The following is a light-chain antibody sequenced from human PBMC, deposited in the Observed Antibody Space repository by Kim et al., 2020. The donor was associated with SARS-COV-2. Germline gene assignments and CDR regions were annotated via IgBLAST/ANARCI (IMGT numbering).Light chain of an antibody. CDR1: SSDVGGYNY. CDR2: EVS. V-gene: IGLV2-14*01. Sequence: QSVLTQPASVSGSPGQSITISCTGTSSDVGGYNYVSWYQQHPGKAPKLMIYEVSNRPSGVSNRFSGSKSGNTVSLTISGLQAEDEADYYCSSYTSSSPWVFGGGTQLTVL. CDR3: SSYTSSSPWV. J-gene: IGLJ3*02.